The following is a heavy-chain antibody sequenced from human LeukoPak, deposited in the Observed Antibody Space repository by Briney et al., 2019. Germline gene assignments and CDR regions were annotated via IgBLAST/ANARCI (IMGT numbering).Heavy chain of an antibody. CDR1: GFTFSNAW. V-gene: IGHV3-21*01. D-gene: IGHD6-13*01. CDR3: ALQQLVPNAFDI. Sequence: GGSLRLSCAASGFTFSNAWMSWVRQAPGKGLEWVSSISSSSSYIYYADSVKGRFTISRDNAKNSLYLQMNSLRAEDTAVYYCALQQLVPNAFDIWGQGTMVTVSS. J-gene: IGHJ3*02. CDR2: ISSSSSYI.